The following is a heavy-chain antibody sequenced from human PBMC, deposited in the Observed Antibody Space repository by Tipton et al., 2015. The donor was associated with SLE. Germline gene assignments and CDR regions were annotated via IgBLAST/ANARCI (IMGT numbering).Heavy chain of an antibody. CDR1: GFTFSSYA. V-gene: IGHV3-23*01. Sequence: GSLRLSCATSGFTFSSYALSWVRRAPGKGLEWVSAISGGGGSKYYADFVKGRFSISIDKSKKTLFLQMNSLRVDDTATYYCAKFEKTTDFYLDSWGQGTLASVSS. D-gene: IGHD1/OR15-1a*01. CDR3: AKFEKTTDFYLDS. J-gene: IGHJ4*02. CDR2: ISGGGGSK.